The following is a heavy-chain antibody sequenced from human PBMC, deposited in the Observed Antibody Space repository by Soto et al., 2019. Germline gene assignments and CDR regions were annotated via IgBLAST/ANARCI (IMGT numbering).Heavy chain of an antibody. Sequence: GGSLRLSCVASGFMFTRSTMNWVRQAPGKGLEWVSSITSASDYIFYADSVKGRFTISRDNAKNSLYLQMNSLRAEDTAVYYCARVGTGSSTPLDIWGQGTMVTVS. V-gene: IGHV3-21*01. CDR2: ITSASDYI. CDR3: ARVGTGSSTPLDI. CDR1: GFMFTRST. J-gene: IGHJ3*02. D-gene: IGHD3-9*01.